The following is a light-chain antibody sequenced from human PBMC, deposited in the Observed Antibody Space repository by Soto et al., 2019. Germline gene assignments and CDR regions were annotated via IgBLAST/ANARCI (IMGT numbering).Light chain of an antibody. V-gene: IGLV1-44*01. J-gene: IGLJ1*01. CDR2: NNN. CDR3: AVWDDSLNGLV. CDR1: SSNIGSNT. Sequence: QSVLTQPPSASGTPGQRVTISCSGSSSNIGSNTVNWYQQLPGTAPKLLIYNNNQRPSGVPDRFSGSKSGTSASLAISGLQSEYEADYYCAVWDDSLNGLVFGTGTKLTVL.